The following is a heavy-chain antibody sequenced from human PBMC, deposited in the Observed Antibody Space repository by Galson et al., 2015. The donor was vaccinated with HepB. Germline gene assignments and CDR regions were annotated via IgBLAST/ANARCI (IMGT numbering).Heavy chain of an antibody. CDR1: GFTVSSNY. Sequence: SLRLSCAASGFTVSSNYMSWVRQAPGKGLEWVSVIYSGGSTYYADSVKGRFTISRDNSKNTLYLQMNSLRAEDTAVYYCARGPSSGWYGEDYWGQGTLVTVSS. D-gene: IGHD6-19*01. CDR3: ARGPSSGWYGEDY. CDR2: IYSGGST. V-gene: IGHV3-53*01. J-gene: IGHJ4*02.